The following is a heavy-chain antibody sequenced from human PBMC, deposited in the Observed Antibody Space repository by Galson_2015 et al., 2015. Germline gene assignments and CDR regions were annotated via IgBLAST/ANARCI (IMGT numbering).Heavy chain of an antibody. V-gene: IGHV3-48*03. CDR2: ISSSGGTT. J-gene: IGHJ4*02. CDR3: ARKYDYNEFDY. D-gene: IGHD4-11*01. CDR1: GFTFSSYE. Sequence: SLRLSCAASGFTFSSYEMNWVRQAPGKGLEWISYISSSGGTTYYADPVKGRFTISGDNAKNSLYLQVNSLRAEDTAVYYCARKYDYNEFDYWGQGTLVTVSS.